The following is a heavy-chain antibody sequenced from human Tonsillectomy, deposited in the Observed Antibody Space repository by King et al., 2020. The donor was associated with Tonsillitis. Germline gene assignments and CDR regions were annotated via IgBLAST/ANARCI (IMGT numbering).Heavy chain of an antibody. CDR3: ARPAGYCSSTSAGCYFEY. CDR1: GYSVTSYW. D-gene: IGHD2-2*01. CDR2: IYPGDSDT. J-gene: IGHJ4*02. Sequence: VQLVESGAEVKKPGESLKISCKGSGYSVTSYWIGWVRQMPGKGLEWMGIIYPGDSDTRYSPSFQGQVTFSADKSISTAYLQWSSLKASDTAMYYCARPAGYCSSTSAGCYFEYWGQGTLVTVSS. V-gene: IGHV5-51*01.